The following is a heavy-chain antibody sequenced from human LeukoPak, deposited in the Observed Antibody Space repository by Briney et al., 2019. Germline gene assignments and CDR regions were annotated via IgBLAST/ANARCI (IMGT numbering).Heavy chain of an antibody. Sequence: SETLSLTCAVYGGSFSGYYWSWLRQPTGKGLEWIGEINHSGSTNYNPSLKSRVTISVDTSKTQFSLKLSSVTAADTAVYYCATYKGKVRGVTIYYHYYMDVWGKGTTVTISS. CDR3: ATYKGKVRGVTIYYHYYMDV. J-gene: IGHJ6*03. D-gene: IGHD3-10*01. CDR2: INHSGST. V-gene: IGHV4-34*01. CDR1: GGSFSGYY.